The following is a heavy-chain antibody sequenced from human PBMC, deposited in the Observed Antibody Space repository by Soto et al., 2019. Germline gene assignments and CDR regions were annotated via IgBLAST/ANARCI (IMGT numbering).Heavy chain of an antibody. CDR1: GGSLSGATYS. Sequence: PSETLSLTCGVSGGSLSGATYSWNWIRQPPGKGLEWIGYIFPSGTTYYNPSLKSRVTISIDVSKNQFSLSLRSLTAADTAVYYCPRSREFDYWSQGTLVTVSS. CDR2: IFPSGTT. CDR3: PRSREFDY. V-gene: IGHV4-30-2*01. J-gene: IGHJ4*02.